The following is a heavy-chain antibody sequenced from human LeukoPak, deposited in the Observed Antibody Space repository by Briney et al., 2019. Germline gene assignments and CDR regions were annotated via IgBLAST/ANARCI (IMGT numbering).Heavy chain of an antibody. J-gene: IGHJ4*02. Sequence: PSETLSLTCTVSGGSVSSGSYYWSWIRQPPGKGLEWIGYIYYSGSTNYDPSLKSRVTISVDTSKNQFSLKLSSVTAADTAVYYCARGSITIFGVVIQDYWGQGTLVTVSS. CDR3: ARGSITIFGVVIQDY. V-gene: IGHV4-61*01. CDR2: IYYSGST. CDR1: GGSVSSGSYY. D-gene: IGHD3-3*01.